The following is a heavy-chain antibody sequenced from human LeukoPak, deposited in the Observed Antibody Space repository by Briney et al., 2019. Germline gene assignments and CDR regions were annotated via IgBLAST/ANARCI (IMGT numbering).Heavy chain of an antibody. V-gene: IGHV2-5*02. CDR3: AHQGRKASFDY. CDR2: IYWDDDK. J-gene: IGHJ4*02. Sequence: SGPTLVKPTQTLTLTCTFSGFSLRTRGVGVGWIRQPPGKALEWLALIYWDDDKRYSPSLKSRLTITKDTSKNQVVLTMTNMDPVDIATYYCAHQGRKASFDYWGQGTLVTVSS. CDR1: GFSLRTRGVG.